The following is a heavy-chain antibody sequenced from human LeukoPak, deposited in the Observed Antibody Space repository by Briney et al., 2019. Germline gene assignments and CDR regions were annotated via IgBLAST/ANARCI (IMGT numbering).Heavy chain of an antibody. CDR1: GYSISTGYY. Sequence: SETLSLTCTVSGYSISTGYYWGWIRQPPGKGLEWIGSIYHSGSTYYNPSLKSRVTISVDTSKNQFSLKLSSVTAADTAVYYCARDPLHSSSSTWGQGTMVTVSS. CDR3: ARDPLHSSSST. J-gene: IGHJ3*01. D-gene: IGHD6-13*01. CDR2: IYHSGST. V-gene: IGHV4-38-2*02.